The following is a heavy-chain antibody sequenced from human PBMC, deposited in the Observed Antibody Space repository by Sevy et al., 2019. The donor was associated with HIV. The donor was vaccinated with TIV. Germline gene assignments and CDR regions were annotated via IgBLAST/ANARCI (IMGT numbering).Heavy chain of an antibody. Sequence: GGFLRLSCAASGFTFSSYAMHWVRQAPGKGLEWVSAISNSGSDTKYAGSVKGRFTISRDNSKNTLYVQMNSLSAEDTAVYYCAKDRITVIGDAFDLWGQGTMVTVSS. CDR1: GFTFSSYA. J-gene: IGHJ3*01. CDR2: ISNSGSDT. CDR3: AKDRITVIGDAFDL. D-gene: IGHD4-17*01. V-gene: IGHV3-23*01.